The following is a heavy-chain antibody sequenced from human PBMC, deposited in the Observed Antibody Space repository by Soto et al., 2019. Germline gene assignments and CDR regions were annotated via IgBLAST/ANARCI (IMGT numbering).Heavy chain of an antibody. D-gene: IGHD3-22*01. CDR2: INHSGRV. CDR3: STRAYDTNCYYRFDP. V-gene: IGHV4-34*01. CDR1: GGSFSGHS. Sequence: PSETLSLTCAVYGGSFSGHSWTWIRRSPGKGLEWIGDINHSGRVNYSPSLKSRVTISLDTSKNQFSLTLSAVTAADTAMYYCSTRAYDTNCYYRFDPWGQGTLVTFSS. J-gene: IGHJ5*01.